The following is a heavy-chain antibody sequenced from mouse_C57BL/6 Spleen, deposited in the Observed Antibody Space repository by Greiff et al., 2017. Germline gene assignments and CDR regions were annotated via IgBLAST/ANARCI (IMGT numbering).Heavy chain of an antibody. Sequence: VQLQQSGAELVKPGASVKISCKASGYTFTDYYINWVKQRPGQGLEWIGKIVPGSGSTYYNEKFKGKATRTADKSSSTAYMQLISLTAEDSAVYFCARSRYYGSSPYYAMDYWGQGTSVTVSS. J-gene: IGHJ4*01. CDR2: IVPGSGST. D-gene: IGHD1-1*01. V-gene: IGHV1-77*01. CDR1: GYTFTDYY. CDR3: ARSRYYGSSPYYAMDY.